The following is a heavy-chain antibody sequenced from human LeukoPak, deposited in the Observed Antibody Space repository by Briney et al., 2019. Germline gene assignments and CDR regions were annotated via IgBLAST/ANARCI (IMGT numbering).Heavy chain of an antibody. CDR1: GFTFDDYG. CDR2: INWNGGST. V-gene: IGHV3-20*01. Sequence: PGGSLRLSCAASGFTFDDYGMSWVRQAPGKGLEWVSGINWNGGSTGYADSVKGRFTISRDNAKNSLYLQMNSLRAEDTALYHCARGGSDYGGNPELDYWGQGTLVTVSS. D-gene: IGHD4-23*01. J-gene: IGHJ4*02. CDR3: ARGGSDYGGNPELDY.